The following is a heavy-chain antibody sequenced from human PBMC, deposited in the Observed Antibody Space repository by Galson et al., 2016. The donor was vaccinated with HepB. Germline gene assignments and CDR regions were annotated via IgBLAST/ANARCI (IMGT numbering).Heavy chain of an antibody. Sequence: SVKVACKAFGYTFTSYYMNWVRQAPGRGLEWMGVINPRGGGTSYAQKFQRRVTMTRDTSTSTVYMDLRSLRSEDTAVDFCARDGDEYGDLASRYFDYWGQGTLVTVSS. CDR2: INPRGGGT. J-gene: IGHJ4*02. CDR1: GYTFTSYY. V-gene: IGHV1-46*01. D-gene: IGHD4-17*01. CDR3: ARDGDEYGDLASRYFDY.